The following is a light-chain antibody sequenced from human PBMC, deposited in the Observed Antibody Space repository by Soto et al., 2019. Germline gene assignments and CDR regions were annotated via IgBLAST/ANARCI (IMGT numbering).Light chain of an antibody. CDR3: QQYNNWPS. CDR1: QTVSRN. CDR2: DIS. V-gene: IGKV3-15*01. Sequence: EVVMTQSPATLSVSPGERATLSCRASQTVSRNLAWYQQRPGQAPRLLIYDISNRATGVPARFSGSGSETEFTLTIRSLQSEDFAVYFCQQYNNWPSFGHGTRLESK. J-gene: IGKJ5*01.